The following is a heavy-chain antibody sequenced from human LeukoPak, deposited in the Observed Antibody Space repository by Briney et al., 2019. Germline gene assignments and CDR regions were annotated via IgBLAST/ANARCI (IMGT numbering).Heavy chain of an antibody. Sequence: SETLSLTCAVYGGSFSGYYWSWIRQPPGKGLEWIGEINHSGSTNYNPSLKSRVTISVDTSKNQFSLKLSSVTAADTAVYYCARRDPNDAFDIWGQGTMVTVSS. J-gene: IGHJ3*02. V-gene: IGHV4-34*01. CDR3: ARRDPNDAFDI. CDR2: INHSGST. CDR1: GGSFSGYY.